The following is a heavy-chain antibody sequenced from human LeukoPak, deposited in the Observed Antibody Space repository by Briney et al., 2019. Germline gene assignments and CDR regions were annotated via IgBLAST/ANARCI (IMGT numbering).Heavy chain of an antibody. CDR3: ASPETARGGSGGPQHFNY. CDR2: MYYNGNT. J-gene: IGHJ4*02. V-gene: IGHV4-59*08. CDR1: GGSISGYY. Sequence: SETLSLTCTVSGGSISGYYWTWIRQPPGKGLEWIGYMYYNGNTNYNPSLKSRVTISVDPSKNQFSLKLTSVTTADTAVYYCASPETARGGSGGPQHFNYWAQGTLVSVSS. D-gene: IGHD6-19*01.